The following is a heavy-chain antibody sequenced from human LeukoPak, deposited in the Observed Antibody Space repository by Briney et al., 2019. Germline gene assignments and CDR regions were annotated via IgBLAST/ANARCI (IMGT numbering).Heavy chain of an antibody. CDR3: ARMVRGVIITYYFDY. J-gene: IGHJ4*02. CDR1: GYTFTGYY. V-gene: IGHV1-2*02. D-gene: IGHD3-10*01. Sequence: ASVKVSCKASGYTFTGYYMHWVRQAPGQGLEWMGWINPNSGGTNCAQKFQGRVTMTRDTSISTAYMELSRLRSDDTAVYYCARMVRGVIITYYFDYWGQGTLVTVSS. CDR2: INPNSGGT.